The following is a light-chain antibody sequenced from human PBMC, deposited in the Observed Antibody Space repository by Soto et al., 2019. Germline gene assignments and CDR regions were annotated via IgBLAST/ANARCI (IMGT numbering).Light chain of an antibody. CDR3: AAWDESLSGVV. J-gene: IGLJ2*01. Sequence: QSVLTQPPSASGTPGQRVTISCSGSSSNIGSNSVYWYQQLPGTVPQLLIYRNSERPSGVPDRFSGSKSGTSASLAISGLRSEDEADYYCAAWDESLSGVVFGGGTKLTVL. CDR2: RNS. CDR1: SSNIGSNS. V-gene: IGLV1-47*01.